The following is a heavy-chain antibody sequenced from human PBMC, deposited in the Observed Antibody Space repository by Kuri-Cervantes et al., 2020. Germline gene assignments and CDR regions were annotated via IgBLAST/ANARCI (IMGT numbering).Heavy chain of an antibody. CDR1: GFTFSSYA. Sequence: GESLKISCAASGFTFSSYAMSWVRQAPGKGLEWVAVIWYDGSNKYYADSVKGRFTISRDNSKNTLYLQMNSLRAEDTAVYYCARDDMTTVTTEDYWGQGTLVTVSS. CDR2: IWYDGSNK. CDR3: ARDDMTTVTTEDY. V-gene: IGHV3-33*08. J-gene: IGHJ4*02. D-gene: IGHD4-17*01.